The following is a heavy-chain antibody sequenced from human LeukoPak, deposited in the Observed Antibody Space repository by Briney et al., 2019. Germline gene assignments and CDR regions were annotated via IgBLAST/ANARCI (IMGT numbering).Heavy chain of an antibody. CDR2: IYHTGTT. Sequence: SETLSLTCTISGASISSSSFYWAWIRQPPGKGLECIGTIYHTGTTYYNSSLKSRVTISVDTSKNQFSLKLNSVTAADTAVYFCARSGPAAGRPDAFDIWGQGTMVTVSS. CDR3: ARSGPAAGRPDAFDI. J-gene: IGHJ3*02. V-gene: IGHV4-39*07. D-gene: IGHD2-2*01. CDR1: GASISSSSFY.